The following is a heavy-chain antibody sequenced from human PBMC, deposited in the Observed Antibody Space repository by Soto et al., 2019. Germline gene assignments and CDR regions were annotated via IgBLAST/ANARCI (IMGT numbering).Heavy chain of an antibody. D-gene: IGHD6-19*01. J-gene: IGHJ5*02. CDR1: GFTFSSSA. V-gene: IGHV3-23*01. Sequence: EVQLLESGGGLVQPGGSLRLSCAASGFTFSSSALSWVRQAPGKGLEWVSTISSGGGSAYYADSVKGRFTISRDSSQNTLHLQMNSLTVDDTALYYCAEGGHSGAWRNCFDPWGQGTLVTVSS. CDR3: AEGGHSGAWRNCFDP. CDR2: ISSGGGSA.